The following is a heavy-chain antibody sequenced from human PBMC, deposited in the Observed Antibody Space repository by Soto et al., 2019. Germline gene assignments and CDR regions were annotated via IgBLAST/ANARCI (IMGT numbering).Heavy chain of an antibody. Sequence: EVQLMESGGGLVRPGGSLRLSCAASGFTFSTYWMDWVRQTPGKGLEWVANINQDGSEKNYVASVKGRFTIYRDNAKNSLYLQMSSLTAEDSALYYCSRSLNSWGQGTLVTVSS. CDR2: INQDGSEK. V-gene: IGHV3-7*01. CDR1: GFTFSTYW. CDR3: SRSLNS. J-gene: IGHJ4*02.